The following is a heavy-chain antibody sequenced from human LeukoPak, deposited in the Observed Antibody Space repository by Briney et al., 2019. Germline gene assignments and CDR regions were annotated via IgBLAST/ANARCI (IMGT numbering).Heavy chain of an antibody. Sequence: HPGGSLRLSCAASGFTFSSYAMSWVRQAPGKGLEWVSNISGSGDRTYYADSVKGRFTISRDNSKNTLYLQVSSLRAEDTAVYYCAKGGSVYGSSPTFDYWGQGNPVTVSS. J-gene: IGHJ4*02. D-gene: IGHD6-6*01. CDR1: GFTFSSYA. V-gene: IGHV3-23*01. CDR2: ISGSGDRT. CDR3: AKGGSVYGSSPTFDY.